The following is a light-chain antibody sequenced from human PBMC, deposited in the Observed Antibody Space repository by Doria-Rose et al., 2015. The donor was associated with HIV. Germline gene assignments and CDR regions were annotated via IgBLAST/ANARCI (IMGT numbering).Light chain of an antibody. J-gene: IGKJ1*01. CDR3: HQYGTSWT. CDR2: DGS. Sequence: TQSPGTLSLSPGERATLSCRASQSFSSTYLAWYQQKPGQAPSRLIYDGSTRATGIADRFSASGSGTDFTLTSNRREPEDVALYYGHQYGTSWTFGQGTKVEI. CDR1: QSFSSTY. V-gene: IGKV3-20*01.